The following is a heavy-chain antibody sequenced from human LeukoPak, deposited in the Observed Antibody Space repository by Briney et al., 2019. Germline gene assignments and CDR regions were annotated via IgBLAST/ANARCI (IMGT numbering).Heavy chain of an antibody. CDR2: IDRGGST. CDR3: AKRVGYGYGMDV. V-gene: IGHV3-53*01. Sequence: GGSLRLSCEASGFSVSSNDMSWVRQAPGKGLECVSVIDRGGSTFYADSVKGRFTISRDNSKNTLYLQMNSLRVEDTAEFYCAKRVGYGYGMDVWDQGTTVTVSS. CDR1: GFSVSSND. D-gene: IGHD6-13*01. J-gene: IGHJ6*02.